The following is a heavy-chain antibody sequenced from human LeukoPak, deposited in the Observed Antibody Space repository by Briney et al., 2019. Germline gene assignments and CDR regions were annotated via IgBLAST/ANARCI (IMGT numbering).Heavy chain of an antibody. CDR2: IYYSGST. CDR1: GGSISSSSYY. V-gene: IGHV4-39*07. CDR3: ARDHVDTAFSI. D-gene: IGHD5-18*01. J-gene: IGHJ4*02. Sequence: SETLSLTCTVSGGSISSSSYYWGWIRQPPGEGLEWIGSIYYSGSTYYNPSLKSRVTISVDTSKNQFSLKLSSVTAADTAVYYCARDHVDTAFSIWGQGTLVTVSS.